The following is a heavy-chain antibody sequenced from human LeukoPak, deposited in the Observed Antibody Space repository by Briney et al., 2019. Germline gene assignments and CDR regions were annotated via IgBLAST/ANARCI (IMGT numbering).Heavy chain of an antibody. Sequence: GRSLRLSCAASGFTFSSYAMSWVRQAPGKGLEWVSAISGSGGSTYYADSVKGRFTISRDNSKNTLYLQMNSLRAEDTAVYYCAELSSYYDILTGYYKPDYYDYWGQGTLVTVSS. CDR3: AELSSYYDILTGYYKPDYYDY. CDR2: ISGSGGST. CDR1: GFTFSSYA. D-gene: IGHD3-9*01. J-gene: IGHJ4*02. V-gene: IGHV3-23*01.